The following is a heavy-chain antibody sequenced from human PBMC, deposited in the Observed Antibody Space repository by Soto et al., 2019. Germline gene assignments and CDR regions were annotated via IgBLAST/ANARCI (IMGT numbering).Heavy chain of an antibody. CDR3: ARGPYLNRSGYYYFQQ. Sequence: PXASLSLTCSVCGDSFTSGDYYWTWVRQSPGKGLEWIGYISYSGNTAYNPSLSSRLTISLDTSKNHCSLKLHAATAADTAVYYRARGPYLNRSGYYYFQQCGQRTPVTVSS. CDR2: ISYSGNT. V-gene: IGHV4-30-4*01. CDR1: GDSFTSGDYY. J-gene: IGHJ1*01. D-gene: IGHD3-22*01.